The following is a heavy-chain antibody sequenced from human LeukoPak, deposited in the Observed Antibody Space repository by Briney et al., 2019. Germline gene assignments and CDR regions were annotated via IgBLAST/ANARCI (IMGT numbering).Heavy chain of an antibody. CDR2: INPYSGGT. D-gene: IGHD2-15*01. Sequence: GASVKVSCKASGYTFTGYYIYWLRQAPGQGLECVGWINPYSGGTNSAQNLQGRVTMTWDTSISTAYMELSRLRSDDTAVYFCARGVVAATFYYYMDVWGKGTTVTVSS. V-gene: IGHV1-2*02. CDR1: GYTFTGYY. CDR3: ARGVVAATFYYYMDV. J-gene: IGHJ6*03.